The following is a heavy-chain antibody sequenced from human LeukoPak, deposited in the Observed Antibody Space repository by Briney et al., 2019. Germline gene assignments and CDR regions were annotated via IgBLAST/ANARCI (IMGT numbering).Heavy chain of an antibody. V-gene: IGHV3-21*01. J-gene: IGHJ5*02. CDR1: GFTFSSCS. CDR3: ARDGSSGWYSNLLYNWFDP. CDR2: ISSSSSYI. Sequence: KPGGSLRLSCAASGFTFSSCSINRVRQAPGKGLEWVSSISSSSSYIYYADSVKGRFTISRDNAKNSLSLQMNSLRAEDTAVYYCARDGSSGWYSNLLYNWFDPWGQGTLVTVSS. D-gene: IGHD6-19*01.